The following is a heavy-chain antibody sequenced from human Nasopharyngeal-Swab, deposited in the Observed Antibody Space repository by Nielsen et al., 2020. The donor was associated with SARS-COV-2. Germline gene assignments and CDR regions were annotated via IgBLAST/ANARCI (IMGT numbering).Heavy chain of an antibody. D-gene: IGHD2-21*02. V-gene: IGHV3-7*04. Sequence: GESLKISCAASGFPFRNHYMTWLRQPPGKGLECVANIRQDAREQFYVDSVKGRFTISRDNAKNSVFLQMNSLRSEDTAVYFCARESVVTGMDDAPDLWGRGTMVTVSS. CDR2: IRQDAREQ. CDR3: ARESVVTGMDDAPDL. J-gene: IGHJ3*01. CDR1: GFPFRNHY.